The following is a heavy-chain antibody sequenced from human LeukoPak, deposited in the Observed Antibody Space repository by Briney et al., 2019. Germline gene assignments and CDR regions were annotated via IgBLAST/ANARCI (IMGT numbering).Heavy chain of an antibody. D-gene: IGHD3-3*01. CDR1: GGSISSSSYY. J-gene: IGHJ5*02. CDR2: IYYSGST. CDR3: ARGRVTIFGVVIRNWFDP. Sequence: SETLSLTCTVSGGSISSSSYYWGWIRQPPGKGLEWIGSIYYSGSTNYNPSLKSRVTISVDTSKNQFSLKLSSVTAADTAVYYCARGRVTIFGVVIRNWFDPWGQGTLVTVSS. V-gene: IGHV4-39*07.